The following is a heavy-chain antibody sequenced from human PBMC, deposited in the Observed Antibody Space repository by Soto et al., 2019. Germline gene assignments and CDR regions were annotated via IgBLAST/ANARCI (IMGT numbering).Heavy chain of an antibody. J-gene: IGHJ5*02. CDR2: INAGNGNT. CDR3: ARAPESHYDFWSGYSDNWFDP. Sequence: SVKVSCKASGYTFTSYAMHWVRQAPGQRLEWMGWINAGNGNTKYSQKFQGRVTITRDTSASTAYMELSSLRSEDTAVYYCARAPESHYDFWSGYSDNWFDPWGQGTLVTVSS. D-gene: IGHD3-3*01. V-gene: IGHV1-3*01. CDR1: GYTFTSYA.